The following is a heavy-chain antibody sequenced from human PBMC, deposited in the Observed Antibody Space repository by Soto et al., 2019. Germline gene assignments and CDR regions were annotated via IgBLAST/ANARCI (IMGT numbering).Heavy chain of an antibody. CDR1: GFTFRSYA. D-gene: IGHD1-1*01. J-gene: IGHJ4*02. CDR3: ANWLITYLPGYAPCDL. V-gene: IGHV3-23*01. Sequence: EVHLLESGGGLAQPGGSLRLSCIGSGFTFRSYAISWVRQAPGKGLEWVAGISGSGDITYSADSVRGRFIIARDNAHKTLYMQMVSLRVEAPAVYYCANWLITYLPGYAPCDLWGQGTRVTVSS. CDR2: ISGSGDIT.